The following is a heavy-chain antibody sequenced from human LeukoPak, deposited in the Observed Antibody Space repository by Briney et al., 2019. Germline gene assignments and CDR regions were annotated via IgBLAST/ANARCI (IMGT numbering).Heavy chain of an antibody. CDR3: ARDLTGDLYTFFDY. J-gene: IGHJ4*02. V-gene: IGHV1-2*02. CDR2: IQSDSGDT. Sequence: ASVTVSCTPTGYTFTGYHLHWVRQAPGQGLEWMAWIQSDSGDTNYAQTVQGRVTVTSDKFTRTSYIEVDRLSSDDTAVYYCARDLTGDLYTFFDYWGQGTLVTVSS. CDR1: GYTFTGYH. D-gene: IGHD3-16*02.